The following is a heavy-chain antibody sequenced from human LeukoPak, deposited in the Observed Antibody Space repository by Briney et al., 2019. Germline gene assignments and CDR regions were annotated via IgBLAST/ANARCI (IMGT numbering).Heavy chain of an antibody. D-gene: IGHD2-15*01. V-gene: IGHV4-34*01. CDR1: GVSFSGYY. CDR2: INHSGST. J-gene: IGHJ3*02. CDR3: ARGGYCSGGSCAFDI. Sequence: SETLSLTCAVYGVSFSGYYWSWIRQPPGKGLEWIGEINHSGSTNYNPSLKSRVTISVDTSKNQFSLKLSSVTAADTAVYYCARGGYCSGGSCAFDIWGQGTMVTVSS.